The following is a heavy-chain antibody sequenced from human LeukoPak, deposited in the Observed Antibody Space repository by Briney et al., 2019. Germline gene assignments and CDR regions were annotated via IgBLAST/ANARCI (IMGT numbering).Heavy chain of an antibody. J-gene: IGHJ4*02. CDR1: GFTFSSYG. CDR3: AKGYYADYGDH. Sequence: GRSLRLSCAASGFTFSSYGMHWVRQAPGKGLEWVAVISYDGSNKYYANSVKGRFTISRDNSENTLYLQMNSLRVEDTAVYYCAKGYYADYGDHWGQGTLVTVSS. D-gene: IGHD4-17*01. CDR2: ISYDGSNK. V-gene: IGHV3-30*18.